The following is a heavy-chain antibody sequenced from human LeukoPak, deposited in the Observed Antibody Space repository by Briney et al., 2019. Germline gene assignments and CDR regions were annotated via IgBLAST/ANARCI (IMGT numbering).Heavy chain of an antibody. D-gene: IGHD2-2*01. CDR2: INSDGSST. CDR1: GFMFSSYC. J-gene: IGHJ3*02. Sequence: GGSLRLSCVASGFMFSSYCMDWVRQAPGKGLVWVSRINSDGSSTSYADSVKGRFTISRDNAKNTLFLQMNSLRAEDTAVYYCARGPGAFDIWGEGTIVTVSS. V-gene: IGHV3-74*01. CDR3: ARGPGAFDI.